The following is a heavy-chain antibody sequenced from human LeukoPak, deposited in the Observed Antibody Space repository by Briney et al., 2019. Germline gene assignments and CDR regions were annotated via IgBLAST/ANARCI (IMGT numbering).Heavy chain of an antibody. CDR3: ARDTTGTEGGAVGAFDI. CDR1: GGTFSSYA. J-gene: IGHJ3*02. CDR2: IIPILGIA. V-gene: IGHV1-69*10. D-gene: IGHD1-1*01. Sequence: SVKVSCKASGGTFSSYAISGVRQAPGQGLEWMGGIIPILGIANYAQKFQGRVTITADKSTSTAYMELSSLRSEDTAVYYCARDTTGTEGGAVGAFDIWGQGTMVTVSS.